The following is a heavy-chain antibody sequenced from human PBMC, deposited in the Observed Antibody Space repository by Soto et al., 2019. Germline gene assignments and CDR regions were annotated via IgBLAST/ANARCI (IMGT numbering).Heavy chain of an antibody. Sequence: EVQLLESGGGLVQPGGSLRLSCAASGFTFNTYAMTWVRQAPGKGLEWVSGVSGSGGRTYYAVSVKGRFTISRDNSKNTLYLQMNSLRAEDTAVYYCAKSNPSPAAMWGRGTAVTVSS. V-gene: IGHV3-23*01. CDR3: AKSNPSPAAM. CDR1: GFTFNTYA. D-gene: IGHD2-2*01. CDR2: VSGSGGRT. J-gene: IGHJ6*04.